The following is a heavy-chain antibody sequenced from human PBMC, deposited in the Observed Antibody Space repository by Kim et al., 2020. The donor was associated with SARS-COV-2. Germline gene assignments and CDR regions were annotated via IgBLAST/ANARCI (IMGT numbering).Heavy chain of an antibody. CDR1: GGTFSSYA. D-gene: IGHD2-15*01. CDR3: ARDSTVVAATFRVNWFDP. J-gene: IGHJ5*02. CDR2: IIPIFGTA. Sequence: SVKVSCKASGGTFSSYAISWVRQAPGQGLEWMGGIIPIFGTANYAQKFQGRVTITADESTSTAYMELSSLRSEDTAVYYRARDSTVVAATFRVNWFDPWGQGTLVTVSS. V-gene: IGHV1-69*13.